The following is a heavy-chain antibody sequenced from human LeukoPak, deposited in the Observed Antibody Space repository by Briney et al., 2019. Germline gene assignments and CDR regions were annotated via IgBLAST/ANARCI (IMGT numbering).Heavy chain of an antibody. Sequence: TLSLTCTVSGGSISSGGYYWSWIRQPPGKGLEWIGYIYHSGSTYYNPSLKSRVTISVDKSKNQFSLTLSSVTAADTAVYYCASNQGLGAYFDSWGQGTLVTVSS. CDR2: IYHSGST. J-gene: IGHJ4*02. CDR3: ASNQGLGAYFDS. D-gene: IGHD1-26*01. CDR1: GGSISSGGYY. V-gene: IGHV4-30-2*01.